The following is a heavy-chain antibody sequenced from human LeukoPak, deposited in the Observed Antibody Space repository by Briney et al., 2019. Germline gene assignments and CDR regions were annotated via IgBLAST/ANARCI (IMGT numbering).Heavy chain of an antibody. D-gene: IGHD3-10*01. CDR2: MNRYVSIR. J-gene: IGHJ4*02. Sequence: GGSLRLSCAASVFTFSSYCMHWVRQAPGKGLVVVSVSRMNRYVSIRSYADYVKGRLNISRENAKNPLYLQMNSLRAEDTAVYYCAREYRSGDFDYWGQGTLVTVSS. V-gene: IGHV3-74*01. CDR3: AREYRSGDFDY. CDR1: VFTFSSYC.